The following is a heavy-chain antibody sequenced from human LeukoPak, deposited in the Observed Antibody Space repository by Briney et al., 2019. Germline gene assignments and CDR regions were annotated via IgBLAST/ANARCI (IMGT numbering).Heavy chain of an antibody. V-gene: IGHV4-38-2*02. CDR3: ARVDVAGLLSSRWFDP. Sequence: SETLSLTCTVSGYSISSGYYWGWIRQPPGKGLEWIGSIYHSGSTYYNPSLKSRVTISVDTSKNQFSLKLSSVTAADTAVYYCARVDVAGLLSSRWFDPWGQGTLVTVSS. CDR2: IYHSGST. J-gene: IGHJ5*02. CDR1: GYSISSGYY. D-gene: IGHD2-15*01.